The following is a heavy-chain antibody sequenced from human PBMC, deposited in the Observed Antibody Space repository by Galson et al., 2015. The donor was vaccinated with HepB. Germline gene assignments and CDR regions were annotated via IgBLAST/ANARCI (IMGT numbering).Heavy chain of an antibody. J-gene: IGHJ6*02. D-gene: IGHD6-13*01. V-gene: IGHV1-8*01. CDR1: GYTFTSYD. Sequence: SVKVSCKASGYTFTSYDINWVRQATGQGLEWMGWMNPNSGNTGYAQKFQGRDTMTRNTSISTAYMELSSLRSEDTAVYYCARSYSSSGGMDVWGQGTTVTVSS. CDR3: ARSYSSSGGMDV. CDR2: MNPNSGNT.